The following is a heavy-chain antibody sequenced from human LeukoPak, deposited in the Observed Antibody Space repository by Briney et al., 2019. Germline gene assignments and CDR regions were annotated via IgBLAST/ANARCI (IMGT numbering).Heavy chain of an antibody. CDR3: ARRSSGYTNYWSRTDYYFHMDV. V-gene: IGHV5-51*01. D-gene: IGHD2-8*02. Sequence: GESLKISCKGAGYSFTSYWIVWVRQMPGKGLEWMGTIYAGDSGTIYSPSFQGQVTISADKSISTAYLQWSSLKGSDTAIYYCARRSSGYTNYWSRTDYYFHMDVWGKGTTVSVS. CDR2: IYAGDSGT. J-gene: IGHJ6*03. CDR1: GYSFTSYW.